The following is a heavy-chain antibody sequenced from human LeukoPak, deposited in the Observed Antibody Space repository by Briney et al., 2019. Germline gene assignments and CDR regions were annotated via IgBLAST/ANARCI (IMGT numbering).Heavy chain of an antibody. CDR1: GFSFGSSW. D-gene: IGHD1-26*01. Sequence: GGSLRLSCAASGFSFGSSWMSWVRQAPGKGLEWVARIKPDGTEKSYVAFVEGRFTISRDNAKNSLYLQMNSLRNEDTALYYCARDWSWDAHDYWGRGTLITVSS. CDR3: ARDWSWDAHDY. V-gene: IGHV3-7*01. CDR2: IKPDGTEK. J-gene: IGHJ4*02.